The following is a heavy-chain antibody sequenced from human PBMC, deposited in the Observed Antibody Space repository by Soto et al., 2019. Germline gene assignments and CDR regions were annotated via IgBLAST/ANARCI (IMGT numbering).Heavy chain of an antibody. Sequence: ASVKVSCKASGYTFTSYDINWVRQATGQGLEWMGIINPSGGSTSYAQKFQGRVTMTRDTSTSTVYMELSSLRSEDTTVYYCARDRVSVVAATRPISYYYGMDVWGQGTTVTVSS. CDR3: ARDRVSVVAATRPISYYYGMDV. CDR1: GYTFTSYD. J-gene: IGHJ6*02. D-gene: IGHD2-15*01. CDR2: INPSGGST. V-gene: IGHV1-46*01.